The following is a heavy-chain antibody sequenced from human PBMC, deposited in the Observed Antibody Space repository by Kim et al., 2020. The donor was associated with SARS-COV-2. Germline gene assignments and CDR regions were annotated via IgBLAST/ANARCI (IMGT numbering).Heavy chain of an antibody. J-gene: IGHJ4*02. CDR1: GGSISSYY. D-gene: IGHD2-21*01. CDR3: ARFRDWANANLDY. CDR2: IYYSGST. Sequence: SETLSLTCTVSGGSISSYYWSWIRQPPGKGLEWIGYIYYSGSTNYNPSLKSRVTISVDTSKNQFSLKLSSVTAADTAVYYCARFRDWANANLDYWGQGTLVTVSS. V-gene: IGHV4-59*08.